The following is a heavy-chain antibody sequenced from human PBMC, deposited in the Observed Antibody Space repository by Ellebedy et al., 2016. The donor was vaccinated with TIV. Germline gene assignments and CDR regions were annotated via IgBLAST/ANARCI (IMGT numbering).Heavy chain of an antibody. J-gene: IGHJ4*02. Sequence: AASVKVSCKASGGTFSSYAISWVRQAPGQGLEWMGGIIPVFGTANYAQKFQGRVTITADESTSTVYMELSSLRSEDTAVYYCARGFSSGWNLDWGQGTLVTVSS. CDR1: GGTFSSYA. D-gene: IGHD6-19*01. V-gene: IGHV1-69*13. CDR3: ARGFSSGWNLD. CDR2: IIPVFGTA.